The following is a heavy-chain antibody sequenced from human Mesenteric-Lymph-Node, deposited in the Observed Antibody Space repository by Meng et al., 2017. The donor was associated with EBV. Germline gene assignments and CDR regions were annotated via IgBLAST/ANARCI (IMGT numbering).Heavy chain of an antibody. D-gene: IGHD1-26*01. Sequence: QVHLVQSGAEVKKPGASVKVSCKASGYTFTNFYIHWVRQAPGQGLEWMGIINPSGGSTGFAQRFQGRVTMTRDTSTNTVYMDLSSLRSEDTAVYYCARGLVVGATGDYYFDYWGQGTLVTVSS. V-gene: IGHV1-46*01. CDR2: INPSGGST. J-gene: IGHJ4*02. CDR1: GYTFTNFY. CDR3: ARGLVVGATGDYYFDY.